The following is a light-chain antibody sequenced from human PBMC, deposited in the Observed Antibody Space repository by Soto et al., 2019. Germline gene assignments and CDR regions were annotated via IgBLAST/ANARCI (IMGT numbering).Light chain of an antibody. CDR2: DVS. CDR3: SSYTGTSTLVV. CDR1: SSDVGGYNY. Sequence: QSVLTQPASVSGSPGQSITISCTGTSSDVGGYNYVSWYQQHPGKAPKLMLYDVSNRPSGVSNRFSGSKSGNTASLTISGLQAEDEADYFCSSYTGTSTLVVFGGGTKLTVL. V-gene: IGLV2-14*01. J-gene: IGLJ2*01.